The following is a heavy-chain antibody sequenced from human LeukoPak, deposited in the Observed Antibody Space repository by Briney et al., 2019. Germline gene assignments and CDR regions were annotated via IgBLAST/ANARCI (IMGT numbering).Heavy chain of an antibody. CDR1: GGTFSTYS. V-gene: IGHV1-69*01. J-gene: IGHJ4*02. Sequence: SVKVSCKASGGTFSTYSINWVRQAPGQGLEWMGGIIPMFGSPNYAQKFQGRVTITADASTSTAYMELRSLTSGDTAVYFCARWAGSCTANNCYMPLYYWGQGTLVTVSS. D-gene: IGHD1-1*01. CDR2: IIPMFGSP. CDR3: ARWAGSCTANNCYMPLYY.